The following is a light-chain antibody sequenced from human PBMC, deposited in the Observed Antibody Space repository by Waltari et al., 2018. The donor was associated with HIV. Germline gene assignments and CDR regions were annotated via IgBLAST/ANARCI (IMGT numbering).Light chain of an antibody. J-gene: IGKJ4*01. CDR1: QGINYY. CDR2: PAS. CDR3: QQLNSYPQIT. Sequence: DIQLTQSPSFLSASVGDRVTITCRTSQGINYYLAWYQQKPGKAPKLLIYPASTLQSGVPSRFSGSGSGTEFTLTISSLQPEDFATYYCQQLNSYPQITFGGGTKVEIK. V-gene: IGKV1-9*01.